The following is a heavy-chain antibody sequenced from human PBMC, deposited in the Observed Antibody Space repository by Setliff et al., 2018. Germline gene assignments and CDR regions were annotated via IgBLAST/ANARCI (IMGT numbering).Heavy chain of an antibody. CDR1: GGSFSPYY. CDR2: ISYSGST. J-gene: IGHJ6*02. Sequence: PSETLSLTCTVSGGSFSPYYWAWVRQPPGKGLEWIGYISYSGSTNYNPSLKSRVTISVDTSKNQFSLKLSSVTAADTAVYYCARVGGYYYYYYGMDVWGQGTTVTVS. V-gene: IGHV4-59*12. CDR3: ARVGGYYYYYYGMDV.